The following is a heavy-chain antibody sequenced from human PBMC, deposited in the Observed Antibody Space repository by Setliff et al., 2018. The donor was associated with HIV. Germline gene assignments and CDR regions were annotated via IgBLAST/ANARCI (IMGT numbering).Heavy chain of an antibody. CDR1: GLSLSTSGVG. CDR2: IYWDDDK. Sequence: SGPTLVNPTQTLTLTCTFSGLSLSTSGVGVGWIRQPPGKALEWLAVIYWDDDKRYSPSLKSRVTITKDTSKNQVVLTMTNMDPMDTATYYCAHIVRSGWYPGDMDVWGQGTPVTV. D-gene: IGHD6-19*01. V-gene: IGHV2-5*02. J-gene: IGHJ6*02. CDR3: AHIVRSGWYPGDMDV.